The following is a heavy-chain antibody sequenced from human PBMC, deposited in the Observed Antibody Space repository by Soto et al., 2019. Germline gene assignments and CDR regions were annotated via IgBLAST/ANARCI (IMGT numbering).Heavy chain of an antibody. CDR3: ARVDCSSTSCLYYFDY. CDR1: GFTFSDYY. V-gene: IGHV3-11*01. J-gene: IGHJ4*02. CDR2: ISSSGSTI. D-gene: IGHD2-2*01. Sequence: PGGSLRLSCAASGFTFSDYYMSWIRQAPGKGLEWVSYISSSGSTIYYADSVKGRFTISRDNAKNSLYLQMNSLRAEDTAVYYCARVDCSSTSCLYYFDYWGQGTLVTVSS.